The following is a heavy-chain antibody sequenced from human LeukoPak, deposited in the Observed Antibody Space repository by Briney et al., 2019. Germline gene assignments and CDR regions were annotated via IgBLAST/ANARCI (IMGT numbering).Heavy chain of an antibody. CDR3: ARAPPGLTFGPGDY. J-gene: IGHJ4*02. CDR1: GYSFTSYG. V-gene: IGHV1-18*03. CDR2: ISGYDGYA. Sequence: ASVKVSCKASGYSFTSYGMTWVRQAPGQGLVWMGWISGYDGYAKYAENLQGRVTLTIDTSTTTAYMEMRSLGSDDMAVYSCARAPPGLTFGPGDYWGKGPRVIVSS. D-gene: IGHD3-3*01.